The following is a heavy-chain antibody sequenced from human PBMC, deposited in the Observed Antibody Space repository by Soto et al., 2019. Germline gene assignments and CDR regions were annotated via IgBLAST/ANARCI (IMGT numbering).Heavy chain of an antibody. D-gene: IGHD1-1*01. CDR3: ARDRLRVRRSGMDV. V-gene: IGHV4-31*03. CDR2: IYYSGST. Sequence: QVQLQESGPGLVKPSQTLSLTCTVSGGSISSGGYYWSWIRQHPGKGLEWIGYIYYSGSTYYKPSLKSRDTISVDTSKNQFSRKLSSETAADTAVYYCARDRLRVRRSGMDVWGQGTTVTVSS. J-gene: IGHJ6*02. CDR1: GGSISSGGYY.